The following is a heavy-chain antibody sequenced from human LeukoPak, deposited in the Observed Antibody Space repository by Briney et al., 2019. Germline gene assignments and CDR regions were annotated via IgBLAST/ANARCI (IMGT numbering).Heavy chain of an antibody. CDR3: AREPYYYDSSGYYGIDY. CDR1: GGTFSSYA. D-gene: IGHD3-22*01. CDR2: IIPILGIA. J-gene: IGHJ4*02. V-gene: IGHV1-69*04. Sequence: SVKVSCKASGGTFSSYAISWVRQAPGQGLEWMGRIIPILGIANYAQKFQGRVMITADKSTSTAYMELSSLRSEDTAVYYCAREPYYYDSSGYYGIDYWGQGTLVTVSS.